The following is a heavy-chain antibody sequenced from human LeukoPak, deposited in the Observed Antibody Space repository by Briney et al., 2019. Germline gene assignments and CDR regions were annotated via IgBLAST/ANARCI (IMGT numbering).Heavy chain of an antibody. J-gene: IGHJ4*02. CDR1: GGSISSYY. Sequence: SETLSLTCTVSGGSISSYYWSWIRQPPGKGLEWIGYIYTSGSTNYNPSLKSRVTKSVDTSKNQFSLKLSSVTAADTAVYYCARHLYEFDYWGQGTLVTVSS. CDR2: IYTSGST. V-gene: IGHV4-4*09. D-gene: IGHD2-8*01. CDR3: ARHLYEFDY.